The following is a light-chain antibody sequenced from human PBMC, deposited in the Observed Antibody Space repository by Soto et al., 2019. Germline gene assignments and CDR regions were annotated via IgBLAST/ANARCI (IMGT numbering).Light chain of an antibody. J-gene: IGLJ2*01. V-gene: IGLV1-40*01. CDR1: SSDIGAGYD. CDR3: QSYDSSLSGLHVL. CDR2: GNN. Sequence: QSVLTQPPSVSGAPGQRVTISCTGSSSDIGAGYDVHWYQQLPGTAPKLLIYGNNNRPSGVPDRFSGSKSGTLASLAITGLQAEDEADYYCQSYDSSLSGLHVLFGGGTKLTVL.